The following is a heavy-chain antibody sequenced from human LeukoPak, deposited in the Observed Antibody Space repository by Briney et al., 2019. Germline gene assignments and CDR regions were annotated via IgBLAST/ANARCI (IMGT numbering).Heavy chain of an antibody. CDR2: ISSSSTI. D-gene: IGHD3-22*01. J-gene: IGHJ4*02. V-gene: IGHV3-48*02. CDR1: GFTFSSYS. CDR3: ARGLRGDYYDSSGYSDY. Sequence: GGSLRLSCAASGFTFSSYSMNWVRQAPGKGLEWVSYISSSSTIYYADSVKGRFTISRDNAKNSLYLQMNSLRDEDTAVYYCARGLRGDYYDSSGYSDYWGQGTLVTVSS.